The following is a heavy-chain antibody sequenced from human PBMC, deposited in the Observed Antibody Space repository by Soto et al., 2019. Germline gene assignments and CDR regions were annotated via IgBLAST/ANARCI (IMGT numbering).Heavy chain of an antibody. V-gene: IGHV5-51*01. CDR2: IYPGDSDT. J-gene: IGHJ4*02. CDR3: ARTLTGIAVAGPPFFDY. Sequence: GESLKISCKGSGYSFTSYWIGWVRQMPGKGLEWMGIIYPGDSDTRYSPSFQGQVTISADKSISTAYLQWSSLKASDTAMYYCARTLTGIAVAGPPFFDYWGQGSLVTVSS. CDR1: GYSFTSYW. D-gene: IGHD6-19*01.